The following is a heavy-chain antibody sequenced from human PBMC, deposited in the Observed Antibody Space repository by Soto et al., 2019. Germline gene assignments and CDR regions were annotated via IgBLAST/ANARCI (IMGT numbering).Heavy chain of an antibody. Sequence: GGSLRLSCAASGFTFSNYAMSWVRQAPGRGLECVSVITNTGGDSLYADSVKGRFTIFRDNSRSTLSLQMNGLRAEDTAVYYCAKDRMNHNSVWDPFDIWGQGTMVTVSS. CDR3: AKDRMNHNSVWDPFDI. V-gene: IGHV3-23*01. CDR2: ITNTGGDS. D-gene: IGHD2-15*01. J-gene: IGHJ3*02. CDR1: GFTFSNYA.